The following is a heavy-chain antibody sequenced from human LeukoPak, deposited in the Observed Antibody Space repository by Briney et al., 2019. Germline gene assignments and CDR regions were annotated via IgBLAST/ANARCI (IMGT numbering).Heavy chain of an antibody. CDR3: ATSGDSYGQRTFDY. Sequence: ASVKVSCKASGYTFTGYYMHWVRQAPGQGLEWMGWINPNSGGTNYAQKFQGWVTMTRDTSISTAYMELSRLRSDDTAVYYCATSGDSYGQRTFDYWGREPWSPSPQ. CDR2: INPNSGGT. D-gene: IGHD5-18*01. J-gene: IGHJ4*02. CDR1: GYTFTGYY. V-gene: IGHV1-2*04.